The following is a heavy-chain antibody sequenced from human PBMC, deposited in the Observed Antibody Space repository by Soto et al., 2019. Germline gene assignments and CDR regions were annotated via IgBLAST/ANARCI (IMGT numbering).Heavy chain of an antibody. D-gene: IGHD7-27*01. CDR3: ASHLASGVNWGSNY. CDR2: IYYSGST. CDR1: GGSISSSSYY. Sequence: SETLSLTCTVSGGSISSSSYYWGWIRQPPGKGLEWIGSIYYSGSTYYNPSLKSRVTISVDTSKNQFSLKLSSVTAADTAVYYCASHLASGVNWGSNYWGQGTLVTVSS. V-gene: IGHV4-39*01. J-gene: IGHJ4*02.